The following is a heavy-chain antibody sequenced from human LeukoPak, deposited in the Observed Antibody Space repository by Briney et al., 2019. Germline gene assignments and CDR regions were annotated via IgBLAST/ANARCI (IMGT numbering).Heavy chain of an antibody. D-gene: IGHD2-15*01. V-gene: IGHV3-48*01. J-gene: IGHJ3*02. CDR1: GFTFSSYS. CDR3: ARDGRGYCSGGSCYQDAFDI. CDR2: ISSSSSTI. Sequence: GGSLRLSCAASGFTFSSYSMNWVRQAPGKGLEWVSYISSSSSTIYYADSVKSRFTISRDNAKNSLYLQMNSLRAEDTAVYYCARDGRGYCSGGSCYQDAFDIWGQGTMVTVSS.